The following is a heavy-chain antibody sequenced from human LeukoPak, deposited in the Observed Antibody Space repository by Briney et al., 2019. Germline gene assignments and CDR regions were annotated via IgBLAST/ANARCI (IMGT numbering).Heavy chain of an antibody. CDR3: ARTLGNGWYPNYYYYYYMDV. CDR2: LNPNSSHT. J-gene: IGHJ6*03. V-gene: IGHV1-8*03. Sequence: ASAKVSCKASGYTFTNYDINWVRQAPGQGLEWMGWLNPNSSHTSYAQKFQGRVTFTRNTSISTAYMELSSLRSEDAAVYYCARTLGNGWYPNYYYYYYMDVWGKGTTVTVSS. D-gene: IGHD6-19*01. CDR1: GYTFTNYD.